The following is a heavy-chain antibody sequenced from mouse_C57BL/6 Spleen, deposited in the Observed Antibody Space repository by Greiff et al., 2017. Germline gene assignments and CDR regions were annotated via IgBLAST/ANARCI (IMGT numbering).Heavy chain of an antibody. J-gene: IGHJ3*01. CDR1: GYTFTSYG. CDR3: ARGDTNKGLAY. CDR2: IYPRSGNT. D-gene: IGHD1-1*01. Sequence: VQRVESGAELARPGASVKLSCKASGYTFTSYGISWVKQRTGQGLEWIGEIYPRSGNTYYNEKFKGKATLTADKSSSTAYMELRSLTSEDSAVYFCARGDTNKGLAYWGQGTLVTVSA. V-gene: IGHV1-81*01.